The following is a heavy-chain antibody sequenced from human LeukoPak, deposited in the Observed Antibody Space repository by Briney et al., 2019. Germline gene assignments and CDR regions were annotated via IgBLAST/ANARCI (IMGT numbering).Heavy chain of an antibody. J-gene: IGHJ5*02. CDR1: GYTFTSYD. V-gene: IGHV1-8*01. CDR2: MNPTSGHT. CDR3: ARSPVGVRKKHDL. D-gene: IGHD3-10*01. Sequence: GASVKVSCKASGYTFTSYDINWVRQAPGQGLEWMGWMNPTSGHTGYVQKFQGRITMTRDTSVSTAYMELNSLTSEDTVVYYCARSPVGVRKKHDLWGQGTLVIVSS.